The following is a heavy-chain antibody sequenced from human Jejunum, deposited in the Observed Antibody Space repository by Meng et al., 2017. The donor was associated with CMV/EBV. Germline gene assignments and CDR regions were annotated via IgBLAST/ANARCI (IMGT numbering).Heavy chain of an antibody. CDR3: ARLKSGYGNFDY. V-gene: IGHV3-74*01. Sequence: SCAASGFTFSGSWMHWVRQGPGKGLVWVSRINADGTSISYADSVKGRFTISRDNAKNTLYLQMNSLRAEDTAVYYCARLKSGYGNFDYWGPGTLVTVSS. CDR1: GFTFSGSW. CDR2: INADGTSI. D-gene: IGHD5-12*01. J-gene: IGHJ4*02.